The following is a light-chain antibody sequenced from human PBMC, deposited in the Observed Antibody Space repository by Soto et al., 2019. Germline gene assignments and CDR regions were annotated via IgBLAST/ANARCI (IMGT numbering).Light chain of an antibody. CDR3: QQYGSSQLS. CDR2: GAS. J-gene: IGKJ4*01. CDR1: QSVNNDY. Sequence: TQSKGTLSLSTGERATLSCRASQSVNNDYLAWYQQRHGQAPSLLIYGASSRATGIPDRFSGSGSGTDFTLTISSLQPEEFAIYYCQQYGSSQLSLCGGAKVDIK. V-gene: IGKV3-20*01.